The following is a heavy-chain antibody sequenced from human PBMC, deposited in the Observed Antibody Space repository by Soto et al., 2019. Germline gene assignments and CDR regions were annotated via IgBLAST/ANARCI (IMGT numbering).Heavy chain of an antibody. D-gene: IGHD2-15*01. J-gene: IGHJ3*02. CDR1: GGSFSGYY. V-gene: IGHV4-34*01. CDR3: ARAVVVVAASPKDAFDI. CDR2: INHSGST. Sequence: SETLSLTCAVYGGSFSGYYWSWIRQPPGKGLEWIGEINHSGSTNYNPSLKSRVTISVDTSKNQFSLKLSSVTAADTAVYYCARAVVVVAASPKDAFDIWGQGTIVTVSS.